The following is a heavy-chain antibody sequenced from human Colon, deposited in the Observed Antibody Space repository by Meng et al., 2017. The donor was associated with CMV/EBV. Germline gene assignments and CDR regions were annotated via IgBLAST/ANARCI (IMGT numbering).Heavy chain of an antibody. J-gene: IGHJ4*02. Sequence: SETLSLTCTVSGGSINSGDYYWAWIRQSPGKGLEWIGYIHHSGNTFYNPSLKSRVTISVDMPNKHFSLNLRSVTAADTAVYYCARIPGGYWGQGTLVTVSS. D-gene: IGHD2-15*01. CDR3: ARIPGGY. CDR1: GGSINSGDYY. CDR2: IHHSGNT. V-gene: IGHV4-30-4*08.